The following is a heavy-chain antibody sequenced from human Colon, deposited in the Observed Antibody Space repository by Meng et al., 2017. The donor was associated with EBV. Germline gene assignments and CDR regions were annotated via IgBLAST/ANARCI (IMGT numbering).Heavy chain of an antibody. V-gene: IGHV4-4*02. D-gene: IGHD4-17*01. CDR1: GASIYSDNYW. Sequence: VARQGSGPWLGGASGALSLPREGSGASIYSDNYWWRLGRQPPGEALEWLGEVYHDGSTNYSPSVQSRVTISMDKSKNQFSLKLTSVNAADTAVYYCAREDDYGDYVAYWGQGILVTVSS. CDR2: VYHDGST. CDR3: AREDDYGDYVAY. J-gene: IGHJ4*02.